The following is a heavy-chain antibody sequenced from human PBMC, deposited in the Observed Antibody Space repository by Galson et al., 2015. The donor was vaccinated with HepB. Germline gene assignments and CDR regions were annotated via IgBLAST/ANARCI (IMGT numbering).Heavy chain of an antibody. CDR3: TTESQYYYDSTRYYYDAYFDY. V-gene: IGHV3-15*01. D-gene: IGHD3-22*01. Sequence: SLRLSCAASGFTFTNAWMSWVRQAPGKGLEWLGCIKSKTDGGTTDYAAPVQGRFTISRDDSKNTLYLQMNSLKTEDTAVYYCTTESQYYYDSTRYYYDAYFDYWGQGTLVTVSS. J-gene: IGHJ4*02. CDR1: GFTFTNAW. CDR2: IKSKTDGGTT.